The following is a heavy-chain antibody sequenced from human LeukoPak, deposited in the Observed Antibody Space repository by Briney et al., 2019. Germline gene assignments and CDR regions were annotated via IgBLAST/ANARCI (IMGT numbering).Heavy chain of an antibody. J-gene: IGHJ6*02. CDR3: ARDLVVVPAAMLNSSYYYYGMDV. CDR1: GFTFSSYS. D-gene: IGHD2-2*01. CDR2: ISSISSYI. V-gene: IGHV3-21*01. Sequence: GGSLRLSCAASGFTFSSYSMNWVRQAPGKGLEWVSSISSISSYIYYADSVKGRFAISRDNAKNSLYLQMSSVSAEDTAVYYCARDLVVVPAAMLNSSYYYYGMDVWGQGTTVTVSS.